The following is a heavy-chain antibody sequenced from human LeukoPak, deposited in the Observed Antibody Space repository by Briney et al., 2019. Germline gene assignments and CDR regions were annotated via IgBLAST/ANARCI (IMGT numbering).Heavy chain of an antibody. CDR3: ARDNTMVRGVSSAFDI. CDR1: GGSISSYY. CDR2: IYYSGST. Sequence: SETLSLTCTVSGGSISSYYWSWIRQPPGKGLEWIGYIYYSGSTNYNPSLKSQVTISVDTSKNQFSLKLSSVTAADTAVYYCARDNTMVRGVSSAFDIWGQGTMVTVSS. D-gene: IGHD3-10*01. J-gene: IGHJ3*02. V-gene: IGHV4-59*01.